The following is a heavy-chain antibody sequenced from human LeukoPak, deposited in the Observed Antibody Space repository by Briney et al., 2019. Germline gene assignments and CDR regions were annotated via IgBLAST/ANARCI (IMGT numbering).Heavy chain of an antibody. CDR1: GGSISSSYYY. CDR2: IYHSGST. Sequence: SETLSLTCTVSGGSISSSYYYWGWIRQPPGKGLEWIGYIYHSGSTYYNPSLKSRVTISADRSKNQFSLKLSSVTAADTAVYYCARSTGIAVAGTVYYYYGMDVWGQGTTVTVSS. D-gene: IGHD6-19*01. V-gene: IGHV4-39*07. J-gene: IGHJ6*02. CDR3: ARSTGIAVAGTVYYYYGMDV.